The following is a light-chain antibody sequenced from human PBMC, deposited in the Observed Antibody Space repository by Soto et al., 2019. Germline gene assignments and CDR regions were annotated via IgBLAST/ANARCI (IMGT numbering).Light chain of an antibody. CDR2: GAS. V-gene: IGKV3-15*01. J-gene: IGKJ2*01. CDR1: QSVSSN. Sequence: EIVMTQSPATLSASPGERATLSCRASQSVSSNLAWYQQKPGQAPRLLIYGASTRATGMPARFSGSGSGTEFTLTISSLQSEDFAVYYCQQYNNWPYTFGQGTKLEIK. CDR3: QQYNNWPYT.